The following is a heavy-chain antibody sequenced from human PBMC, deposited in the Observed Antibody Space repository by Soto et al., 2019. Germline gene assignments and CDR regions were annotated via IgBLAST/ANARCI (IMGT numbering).Heavy chain of an antibody. J-gene: IGHJ5*02. CDR3: ARDFERSAIAP. V-gene: IGHV4-4*07. CDR1: GASISGFY. CDR2: IYYTGDT. D-gene: IGHD3-9*01. Sequence: SGTLSLTCTVSGASISGFYWSWIRKSAGKGLEWIGRIYYTGDTYYNPSLRSRVTISADTSENKFSLTLKSVTAADTAVYFCARDFERSAIAPWGQGTSVTVSS.